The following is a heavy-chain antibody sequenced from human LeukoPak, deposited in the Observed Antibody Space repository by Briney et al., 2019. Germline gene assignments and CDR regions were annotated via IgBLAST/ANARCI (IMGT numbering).Heavy chain of an antibody. Sequence: SETLSLTCTVSAYSISSGDYWGWTRPPPRKGMEWIGTIYRSGSASYNPSLKSRVTMSIDTSKNQFSLTLTSVTAADTAVYYCARGGRGYYDFLDYWGQGTLVTVSS. CDR3: ARGGRGYYDFLDY. CDR2: IYRSGSA. CDR1: AYSISSGDY. J-gene: IGHJ4*02. V-gene: IGHV4-38-2*02. D-gene: IGHD3-22*01.